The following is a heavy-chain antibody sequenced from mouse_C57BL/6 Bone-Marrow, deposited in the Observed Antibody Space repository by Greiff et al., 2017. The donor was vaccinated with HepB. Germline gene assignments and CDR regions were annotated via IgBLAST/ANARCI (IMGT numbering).Heavy chain of an antibody. D-gene: IGHD3-3*01. J-gene: IGHJ3*01. Sequence: EVQLQESGPGLVKPSQSLSLTCSVTGYSITSGYYWNWIRQFPGNKLEWMGYISYDGSNNYNPSLKNRISITRDTSKNQFFLKLNSVTTEDTATYYCARGTAEPAYWGQGTLVTVSA. CDR1: GYSITSGYY. V-gene: IGHV3-6*01. CDR2: ISYDGSN. CDR3: ARGTAEPAY.